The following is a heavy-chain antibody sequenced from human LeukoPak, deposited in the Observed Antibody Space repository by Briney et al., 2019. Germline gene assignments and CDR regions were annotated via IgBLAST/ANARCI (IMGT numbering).Heavy chain of an antibody. CDR2: ISPGGSDT. J-gene: IGHJ4*02. D-gene: IGHD6-19*01. CDR3: ARQQAVPGPGIDY. Sequence: GESLQISCEASGYNFNIYWIGWVRQMPGKGLEWMGIISPGGSDTRYSPSFEGQVTISADRSINTAYLQWSSLKASDTAIYYRARQQAVPGPGIDYWGQGTVVIVSS. CDR1: GYNFNIYW. V-gene: IGHV5-51*01.